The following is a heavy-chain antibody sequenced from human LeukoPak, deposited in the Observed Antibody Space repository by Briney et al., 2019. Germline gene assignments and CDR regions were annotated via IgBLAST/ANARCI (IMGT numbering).Heavy chain of an antibody. CDR3: ARARPFSSTSSFDY. CDR1: GYTFTGYY. J-gene: IGHJ4*02. D-gene: IGHD2-2*01. CDR2: INPNSGGT. Sequence: ASVKVSCKASGYTFTGYYMHWVRQAPGQGLEWMGWINPNSGGTNYAQKFQGRVTMTRDTSISTAYMELSRLRSDDTAVYYCARARPFSSTSSFDYWGQGTLVTVSS. V-gene: IGHV1-2*02.